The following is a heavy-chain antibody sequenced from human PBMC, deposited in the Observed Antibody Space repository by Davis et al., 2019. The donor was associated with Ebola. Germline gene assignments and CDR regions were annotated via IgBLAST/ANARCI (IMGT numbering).Heavy chain of an antibody. CDR2: ISTYNDDT. J-gene: IGHJ6*02. CDR3: ARDRYCSGGSCYSSYYYGMDV. V-gene: IGHV1-18*01. CDR1: GYTFTTYG. D-gene: IGHD2-15*01. Sequence: AASVKVSCMASGYTFTTYGISWVRQAPGQGLEWMGWISTYNDDTNYAQKLQGRVTMTTDTSTSTAYMELRSLRSDDTAVYYCARDRYCSGGSCYSSYYYGMDVWGQGTTVTVSS.